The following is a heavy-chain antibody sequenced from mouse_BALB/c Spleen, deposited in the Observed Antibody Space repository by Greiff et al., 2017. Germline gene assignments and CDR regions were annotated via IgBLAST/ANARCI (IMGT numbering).Heavy chain of an antibody. V-gene: IGHV2-6-7*01. D-gene: IGHD2-12*01. Sequence: VQLKESGPGLVAPSQSLSITCTVSGFSLTGYGVNWVRQPPGKGLEWLGMIWGDGSTDYNSALKSRLSISKDNSKSQVFLKMNSLQTDDTARYYCARGDDVKYFDVWGAGTTVTVSS. CDR2: IWGDGST. J-gene: IGHJ1*01. CDR1: GFSLTGYG. CDR3: ARGDDVKYFDV.